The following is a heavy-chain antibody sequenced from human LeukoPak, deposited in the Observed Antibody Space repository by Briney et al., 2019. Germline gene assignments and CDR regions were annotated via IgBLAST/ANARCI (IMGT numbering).Heavy chain of an antibody. CDR1: GGTFSSYA. J-gene: IGHJ1*01. Sequence: AASVKVSCKAFGGTFSSYAISWVRQAPGQGLEWMGGITPMFGTAKYAQKFQGRVTITADESTSTAYMELSSLRSEDTAVYYCARDSSEFRSLIPHWGQGTLVTVSS. D-gene: IGHD2-21*01. V-gene: IGHV1-69*13. CDR3: ARDSSEFRSLIPH. CDR2: ITPMFGTA.